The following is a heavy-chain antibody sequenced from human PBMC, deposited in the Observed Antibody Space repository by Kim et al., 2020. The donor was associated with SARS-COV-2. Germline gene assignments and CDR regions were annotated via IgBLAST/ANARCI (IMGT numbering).Heavy chain of an antibody. J-gene: IGHJ6*02. CDR2: IDPSDSYT. CDR1: GYSFTSYW. V-gene: IGHV5-10-1*01. Sequence: GESLKISCKGSGYSFTSYWISWVRQMPGKGLEWMGRIDPSDSYTNYSPSFQGHVTISADKSISTAYLQWSSLKASDTAMYYCAITAAGNAYYYGMDVWGQGTTVTVSS. CDR3: AITAAGNAYYYGMDV. D-gene: IGHD6-13*01.